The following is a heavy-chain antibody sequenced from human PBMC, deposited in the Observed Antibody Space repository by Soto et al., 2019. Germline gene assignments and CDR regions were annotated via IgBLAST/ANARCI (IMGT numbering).Heavy chain of an antibody. CDR3: ARTDKFNSQSSGWANRFDC. CDR2: ITPTGVT. Sequence: EMQLLESGGGLVQPGGSLRLFCAASGFTFSNYAMTWVSQAPGEGLEWVSTITPTGVTYYGDTVKGRFTISRDNSKSTLFLQMNSLRAEDTAIYYCARTDKFNSQSSGWANRFDCWGQGTLVTVSS. CDR1: GFTFSNYA. V-gene: IGHV3-23*01. D-gene: IGHD6-19*01. J-gene: IGHJ4*02.